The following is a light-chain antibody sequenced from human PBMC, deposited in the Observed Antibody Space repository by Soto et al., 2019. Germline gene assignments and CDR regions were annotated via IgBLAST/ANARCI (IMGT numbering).Light chain of an antibody. V-gene: IGLV2-14*01. CDR1: SSDVGGYNY. CDR2: GVT. J-gene: IGLJ1*01. Sequence: QSALTQPASVSGSPGQSITISCSETSSDVGGYNYVSWYQQHPGIAPKLLIYGVTNRPSGVSPRFSGSKSGNTASLTISGLQAEHEADYHCSSYTSASTLLYLFGTGTKLTVL. CDR3: SSYTSASTLLYL.